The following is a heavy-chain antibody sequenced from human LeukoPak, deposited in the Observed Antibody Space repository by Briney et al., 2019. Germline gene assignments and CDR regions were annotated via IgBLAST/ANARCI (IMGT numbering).Heavy chain of an antibody. J-gene: IGHJ4*02. D-gene: IGHD3-10*01. CDR1: GYTLTELS. CDR2: FDPADGET. CDR3: ATEGKMVRGVYTDY. Sequence: ASAKVSCKVSGYTLTELSMHWVRQAPGKGFEWMGRFDPADGETIYAQKFQGRVTMTADTSTDTVFMGLGSLRSEDTAVYYCATEGKMVRGVYTDYWGQGTLVTVSS. V-gene: IGHV1-24*01.